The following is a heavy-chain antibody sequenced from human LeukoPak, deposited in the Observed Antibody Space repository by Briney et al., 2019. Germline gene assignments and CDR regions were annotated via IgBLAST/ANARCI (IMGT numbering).Heavy chain of an antibody. CDR3: ARSHFGITRQGMDV. Sequence: ASVKVSCKASGYTFTSYGISWVRQAPGQGLEWMGWISAYNGNTNYAQKLQGRVTMTRDTSISTAYMELSSLRSEDTAVYYCARSHFGITRQGMDVWGQGTTVTVSS. CDR2: ISAYNGNT. D-gene: IGHD3-10*01. V-gene: IGHV1-18*01. CDR1: GYTFTSYG. J-gene: IGHJ6*02.